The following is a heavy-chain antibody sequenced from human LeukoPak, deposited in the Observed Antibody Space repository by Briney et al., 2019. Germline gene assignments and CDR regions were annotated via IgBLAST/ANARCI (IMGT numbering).Heavy chain of an antibody. CDR3: AASAWELRPFYMDV. CDR1: GFTFSSYA. J-gene: IGHJ6*03. D-gene: IGHD1-26*01. Sequence: PGGSLRLSCAASGFTFSSYAMSWVRQAPGKGLGWVSAISGSGGSTYYADSVKGRFTISRDNSKNTLYLQMNSLRAEETAVYYCAASAWELRPFYMDVWGKGTTVTVSS. V-gene: IGHV3-23*01. CDR2: ISGSGGST.